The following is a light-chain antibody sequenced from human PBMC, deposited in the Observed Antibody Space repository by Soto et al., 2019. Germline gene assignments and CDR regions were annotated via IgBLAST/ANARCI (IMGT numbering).Light chain of an antibody. Sequence: QSVLTQPPSVSGAPGQRVTISCTGSSSNIGAGYDVHWYQQLPGTAPKVLIYYNTNRPSGVPDRFSGSKSGTSASLAITGLQAEDEADYYCQSYDNSLTGLYLFVTGTKLTVL. CDR3: QSYDNSLTGLYL. CDR1: SSNIGAGYD. J-gene: IGLJ1*01. CDR2: YNT. V-gene: IGLV1-40*01.